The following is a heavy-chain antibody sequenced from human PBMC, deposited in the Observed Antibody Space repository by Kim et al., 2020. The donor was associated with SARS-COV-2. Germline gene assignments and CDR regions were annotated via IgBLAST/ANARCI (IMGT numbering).Heavy chain of an antibody. CDR3: AREYSGSYRAFDI. D-gene: IGHD1-26*01. Sequence: YAQKLQGRVTMTTDTSTSTAYMELRSLRSDDTAAYYCAREYSGSYRAFDIWGQGTMVTVSS. J-gene: IGHJ3*02. V-gene: IGHV1-18*01.